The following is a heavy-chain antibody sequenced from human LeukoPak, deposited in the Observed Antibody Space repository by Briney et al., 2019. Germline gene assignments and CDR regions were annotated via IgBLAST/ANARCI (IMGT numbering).Heavy chain of an antibody. CDR2: IYSDGTI. V-gene: IGHV4-4*07. CDR1: GGSISRYY. D-gene: IGHD4-17*01. Sequence: SETLSLTCTVSGGSISRYYWSWIRQLAGKGLEWIGRIYSDGTITYNPSLQSRLTMSIDTSKNQFSLKLSFVTAADTAVYYCARDSGTTGEVKFDPWGRGTLVTVSS. J-gene: IGHJ5*02. CDR3: ARDSGTTGEVKFDP.